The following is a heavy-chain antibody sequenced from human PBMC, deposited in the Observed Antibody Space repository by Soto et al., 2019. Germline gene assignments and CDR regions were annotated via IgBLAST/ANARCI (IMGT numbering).Heavy chain of an antibody. J-gene: IGHJ4*02. D-gene: IGHD3-3*01. CDR3: GRGARGEVQAVFGN. V-gene: IGHV3-30*03. CDR1: GFTFSSYG. CDR2: ISYDGSNK. Sequence: PGGSLRLSCAASGFTFSSYGMHWVRQAPGKGLEWVAVISYDGSNKYYADSVKGRFTISRDNSKNTLYLQMNSLRAEDTAVYYWGRGARGEVQAVFGNWGRGTGVTVPS.